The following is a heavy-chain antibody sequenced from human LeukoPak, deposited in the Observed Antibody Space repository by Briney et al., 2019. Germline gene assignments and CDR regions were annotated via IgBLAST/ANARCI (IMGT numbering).Heavy chain of an antibody. CDR2: INYTGST. CDR1: GGSISSNNW. V-gene: IGHV4-4*02. Sequence: SGTLSLTCVVSGGSISSNNWWSWIRHVPGKGLEWIGEINYTGSTSYNPSLKSRVTISVDTSQNQFFLLLTSVTAADTAVYYCARVAGYLPTRWFDPWGQGTHVTVSS. D-gene: IGHD6-25*01. J-gene: IGHJ5*02. CDR3: ARVAGYLPTRWFDP.